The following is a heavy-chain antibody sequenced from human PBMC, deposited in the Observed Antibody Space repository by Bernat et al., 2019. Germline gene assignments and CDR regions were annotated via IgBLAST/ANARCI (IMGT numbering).Heavy chain of an antibody. CDR3: ARSVRGYSGYDPYYYYYYGMDV. CDR2: IIPILGIA. J-gene: IGHJ6*02. V-gene: IGHV1-69*04. D-gene: IGHD5-12*01. CDR1: GGTFSSYA. Sequence: QVQLVQSGAEVKKPGSSVKVSCKASGGTFSSYAIIWVRQAPGQGLEWMGRIIPILGIANYAQKFQGEVTITADKSTSTAYMELSSLRSEDTAVYYCARSVRGYSGYDPYYYYYYGMDVWGQGTTVTVSS.